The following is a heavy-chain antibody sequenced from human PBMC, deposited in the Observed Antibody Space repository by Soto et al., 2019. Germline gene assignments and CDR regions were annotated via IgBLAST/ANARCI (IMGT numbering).Heavy chain of an antibody. CDR3: AREYSGYDPYYFDY. D-gene: IGHD5-12*01. Sequence: QVQLVQSGAEVKKPGSSVKVSCKASGGTFSSYTISWVRQSPGQGLEWMGRIIPILGIANYAQKFQGRVTITADKSTSTAYMELSSLRSEDTAVYYCAREYSGYDPYYFDYGGQGTLVTVSS. CDR2: IIPILGIA. V-gene: IGHV1-69*02. J-gene: IGHJ4*02. CDR1: GGTFSSYT.